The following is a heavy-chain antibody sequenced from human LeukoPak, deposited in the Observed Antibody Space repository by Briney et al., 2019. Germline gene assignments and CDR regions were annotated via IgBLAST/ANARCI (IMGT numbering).Heavy chain of an antibody. CDR2: IILIFGTA. J-gene: IGHJ5*02. Sequence: SVKVSCKASGGTFSSYAISWVRQAPGQGLEWMGGIILIFGTANYAQKFQGRVTITADKSTGTAYMELSSLRSEDTAVYYCARDSRRCSSTSCYWGWFDPWGQGTLVTVSS. D-gene: IGHD2-2*01. CDR3: ARDSRRCSSTSCYWGWFDP. V-gene: IGHV1-69*06. CDR1: GGTFSSYA.